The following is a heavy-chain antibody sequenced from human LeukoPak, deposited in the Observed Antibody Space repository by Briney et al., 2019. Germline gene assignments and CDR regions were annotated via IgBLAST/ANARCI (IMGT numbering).Heavy chain of an antibody. Sequence: SETLSLTCAVSGGSISSGGYSWSWIRQPPGKGLEWIGYIYYSGNTNYNPSLKSRVTISVDTSKNQFSLKLSSVTAADTAVYYCARDNGAYGDYALGAFDIWGQGTMVTVSS. J-gene: IGHJ3*02. CDR2: IYYSGNT. D-gene: IGHD4-17*01. CDR1: GGSISSGGYS. V-gene: IGHV4-61*08. CDR3: ARDNGAYGDYALGAFDI.